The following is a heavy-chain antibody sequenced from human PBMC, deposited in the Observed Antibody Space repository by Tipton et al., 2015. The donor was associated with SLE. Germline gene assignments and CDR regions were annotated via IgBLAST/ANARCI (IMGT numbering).Heavy chain of an antibody. CDR1: GGSISSYY. Sequence: LRLSCTVSGGSISSYYWSWIRQPPGKGLEWIGYIYYSGSTNYNPSLKSRVTISVDTSKNQFSLKLSSVTAADTAVYYCARRIVGATTVWFDPWGQGTLVSVSS. J-gene: IGHJ5*02. V-gene: IGHV4-59*01. CDR3: ARRIVGATTVWFDP. CDR2: IYYSGST. D-gene: IGHD1-26*01.